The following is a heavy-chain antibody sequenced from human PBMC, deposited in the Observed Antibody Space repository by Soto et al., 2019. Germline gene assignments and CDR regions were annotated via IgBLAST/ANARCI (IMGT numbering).Heavy chain of an antibody. D-gene: IGHD4-17*01. CDR2: ISWNSGSI. Sequence: DVQLVESGGGLVQPGRSLRLSCAASGFTFDDYAMHWVRQAPGKGLEWVSGISWNSGSIGYADSVKGRFTISRDNAKNSLYLQMNSLRAEDTALYYCARDLGTVTTSLLWYFDLWGRGTLVTVSS. CDR1: GFTFDDYA. J-gene: IGHJ2*01. CDR3: ARDLGTVTTSLLWYFDL. V-gene: IGHV3-9*01.